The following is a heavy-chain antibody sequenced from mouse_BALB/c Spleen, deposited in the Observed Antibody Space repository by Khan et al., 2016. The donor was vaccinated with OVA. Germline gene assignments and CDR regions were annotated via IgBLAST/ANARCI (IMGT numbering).Heavy chain of an antibody. Sequence: VQLQESGPELVRPWVSVKISCKGSGYTFTDYGMHWVRQSPAKSLEWIGVITTYSGDTNYNPKFKGKATMTVDKSSSTAYMELARLTSEDSAIYYCARLTLRLDYWGQGTSVTVSS. CDR2: ITTYSGDT. V-gene: IGHV1S137*01. D-gene: IGHD1-1*01. CDR1: GYTFTDYG. J-gene: IGHJ4*01. CDR3: ARLTLRLDY.